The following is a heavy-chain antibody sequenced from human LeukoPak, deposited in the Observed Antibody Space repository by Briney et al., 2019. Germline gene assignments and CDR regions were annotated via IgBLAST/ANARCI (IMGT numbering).Heavy chain of an antibody. Sequence: PSETLSLTCTVSGGSISSSSYYWGWIRQPPGKGLEWIGSIYYSGSTYYNPSLKSRVTISVDTSKNQFSLKLSSVTAADTAVYYCASQQLETNWFDPWGQGTLVTVSS. CDR3: ASQQLETNWFDP. V-gene: IGHV4-39*07. J-gene: IGHJ5*02. D-gene: IGHD6-13*01. CDR2: IYYSGST. CDR1: GGSISSSSYY.